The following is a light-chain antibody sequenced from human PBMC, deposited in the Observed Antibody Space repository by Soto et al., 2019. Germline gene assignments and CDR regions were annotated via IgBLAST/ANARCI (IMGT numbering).Light chain of an antibody. V-gene: IGKV3-20*01. CDR2: GAS. Sequence: EIVLTQSPGTLSLSPGERATLSCRASQSVSSSYLACYQQKPGQAPRLLIYGASSRATGIPDRFSGSGPGTDFTLTIRRLEPEDFSVYYCQQYGSSPLYTFGQGTDLEMK. CDR1: QSVSSSY. J-gene: IGKJ2*01. CDR3: QQYGSSPLYT.